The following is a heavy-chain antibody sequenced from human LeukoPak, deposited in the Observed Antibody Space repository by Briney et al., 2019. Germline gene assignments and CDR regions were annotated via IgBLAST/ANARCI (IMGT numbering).Heavy chain of an antibody. CDR3: ATVGYSYGAFDY. CDR1: GYTLSEIS. Sequence: ASVKVSCKVSGYTLSEISMYWVRQAPSKGLEWMGGIDREDGQTIYAQKFQGRVTMTEDTSTDTAYMEVSRLTSEDTAFYYCATVGYSYGAFDYWGQGTLVTVSS. D-gene: IGHD5-18*01. V-gene: IGHV1-24*01. CDR2: IDREDGQT. J-gene: IGHJ4*02.